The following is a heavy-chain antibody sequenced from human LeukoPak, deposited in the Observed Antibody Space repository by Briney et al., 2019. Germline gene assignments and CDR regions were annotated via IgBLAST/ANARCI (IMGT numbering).Heavy chain of an antibody. V-gene: IGHV4-59*08. CDR2: IYYSGST. J-gene: IGHJ4*02. D-gene: IGHD3-22*01. CDR1: GGSISSYY. CDR3: ARAPNYYDSSGYYVDY. Sequence: SETLSLTCTVSGGSISSYYWSWIRQPPGKGLKWIGYIYYSGSTNYNPSLKSRVTISVDTSKNQFSLKLSSVTAADTAVYYCARAPNYYDSSGYYVDYWGQGTLVTVSS.